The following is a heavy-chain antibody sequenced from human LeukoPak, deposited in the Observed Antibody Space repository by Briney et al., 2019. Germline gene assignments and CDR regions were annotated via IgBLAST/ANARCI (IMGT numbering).Heavy chain of an antibody. CDR3: AKGRYSSSWYYFDY. CDR1: GFTFDDYA. J-gene: IGHJ4*02. D-gene: IGHD6-13*01. V-gene: IGHV3-9*01. CDR2: ISWNSGSI. Sequence: GGSLRLSCAASGFTFDDYAMHWVRQAPGKGLEWVSGISWNSGSIGYADSVKGRFTISRDNAKNSLYLQMNSLRAEDTALYYCAKGRYSSSWYYFDYWGQGTLVTVSS.